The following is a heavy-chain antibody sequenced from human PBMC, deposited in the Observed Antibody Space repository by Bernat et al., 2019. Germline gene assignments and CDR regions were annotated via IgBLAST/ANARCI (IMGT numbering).Heavy chain of an antibody. Sequence: EVQLVESGGGLVQPGGSLRLSCAASGFTFNSYWMTWVRQAPGKGLEWVANIKQDGSEKYYADSVKGRFTISRDNSKNTLYLQMNSLRAEDTAVYYCARDGWSGYPDYYYYYMDVWGKGTTVTVSS. CDR1: GFTFNSYW. CDR2: IKQDGSEK. D-gene: IGHD3-3*01. CDR3: ARDGWSGYPDYYYYYMDV. V-gene: IGHV3-7*01. J-gene: IGHJ6*03.